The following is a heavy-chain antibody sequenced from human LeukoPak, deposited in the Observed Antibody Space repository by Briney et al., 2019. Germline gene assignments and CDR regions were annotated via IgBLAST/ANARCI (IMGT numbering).Heavy chain of an antibody. CDR3: ARVGDYYDSSGYYESDAFDI. CDR2: IYYSGST. D-gene: IGHD3-22*01. V-gene: IGHV4-59*01. CDR1: GGSISSYY. J-gene: IGHJ3*02. Sequence: SETLSLTCTVSGGSISSYYWSWIRQPPGKGLEWIGYIYYSGSTNYNPSLKSRVTISVDTSKNQFSLKLSSVTAADTAVYYCARVGDYYDSSGYYESDAFDIWGQGTMVTVSS.